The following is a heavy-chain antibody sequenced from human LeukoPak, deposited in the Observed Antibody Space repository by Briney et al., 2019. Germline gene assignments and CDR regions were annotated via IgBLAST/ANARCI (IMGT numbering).Heavy chain of an antibody. V-gene: IGHV3-9*01. Sequence: GGSLRLSCAASGFSFDDYAMHWVRQVPGKGLEWVSGISWNSGNIGYADSVKGRFTISRDNAKNSLYLQMNSLRAEDTAFYYCAKGPTTVTTVPFDYWGQGTLVTVSS. D-gene: IGHD4-17*01. CDR3: AKGPTTVTTVPFDY. CDR1: GFSFDDYA. J-gene: IGHJ4*02. CDR2: ISWNSGNI.